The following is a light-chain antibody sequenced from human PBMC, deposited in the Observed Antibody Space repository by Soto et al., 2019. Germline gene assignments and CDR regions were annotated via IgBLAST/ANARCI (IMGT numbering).Light chain of an antibody. V-gene: IGLV1-51*01. CDR3: GSCDISLSHYL. CDR1: SSNIGGNS. Sequence: QSVLTQPPSVSAVPGQKVTISCAGSSSNIGGNSVSWYQQLPGTAPKLLIYDDNKRPSGIPDRFSGSKSRTSATLGITGFQTGDEADYYCGSCDISLSHYLFGTGTKVT. CDR2: DDN. J-gene: IGLJ1*01.